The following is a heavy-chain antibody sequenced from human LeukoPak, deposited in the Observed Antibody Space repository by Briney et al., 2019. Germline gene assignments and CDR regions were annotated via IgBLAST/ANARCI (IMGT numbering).Heavy chain of an antibody. D-gene: IGHD3-3*01. CDR1: GFTFSSYA. CDR2: ISYDGSNK. Sequence: GGSLRLSCAASGFTFSSYAMHWVRQAPGKGLEWVAVISYDGSNKYYADSVKGRFTISRDNSKNTLYLQMNSLRAEDTAVYYCTTDLGYYDFWSGYLDAFDIWGQGTMVTVSS. V-gene: IGHV3-30-3*01. J-gene: IGHJ3*02. CDR3: TTDLGYYDFWSGYLDAFDI.